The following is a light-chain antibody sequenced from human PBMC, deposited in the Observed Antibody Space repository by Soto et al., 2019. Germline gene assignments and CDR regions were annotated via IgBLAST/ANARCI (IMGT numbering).Light chain of an antibody. CDR3: HQYGNSPWT. Sequence: EIVMTQSPATLSVSQGERATLSCRASQSVSINLAWYQQKPGQAPRLLIYGASSRATGIPDRFSGSGSGTDFTLTISRLEPEDFAVYHCHQYGNSPWTFGQRTKVDI. CDR1: QSVSIN. J-gene: IGKJ1*01. V-gene: IGKV3-20*01. CDR2: GAS.